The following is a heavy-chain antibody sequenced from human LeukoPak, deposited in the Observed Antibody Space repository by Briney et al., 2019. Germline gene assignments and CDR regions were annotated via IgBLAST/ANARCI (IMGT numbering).Heavy chain of an antibody. J-gene: IGHJ4*02. Sequence: GGSLRLSCAASGFTFSNYGMHWVRQAPGKGLEWVAFVRSDGDIKYYADSVKGRFTTSRDNSRTTLYLQMNSLRAEDTAVYYCAKDGYDILTGYFDYWGQGTLVTVSS. CDR1: GFTFSNYG. D-gene: IGHD3-9*01. CDR2: VRSDGDIK. V-gene: IGHV3-30*02. CDR3: AKDGYDILTGYFDY.